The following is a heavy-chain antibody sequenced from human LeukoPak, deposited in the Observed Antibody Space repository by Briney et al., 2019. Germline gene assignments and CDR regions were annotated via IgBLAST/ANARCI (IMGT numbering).Heavy chain of an antibody. CDR2: VSHSGSS. D-gene: IGHD4-23*01. CDR1: GEPFRGFF. Sequence: SETLSLTCAVSGEPFRGFFWSWIRQAPGKGLEWIGEVSHSGSSNYNAPLKRRINISLDTSKSQFSLRLISVTAADTAVYYCARGIFYGGRNQYIWLDLWGQGTLVTVSS. CDR3: ARGIFYGGRNQYIWLDL. J-gene: IGHJ5*02. V-gene: IGHV4-34*01.